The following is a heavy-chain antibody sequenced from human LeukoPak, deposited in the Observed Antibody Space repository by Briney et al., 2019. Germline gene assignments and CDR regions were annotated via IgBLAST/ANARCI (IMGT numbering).Heavy chain of an antibody. CDR1: GFTFSSYA. CDR2: IPYDGSNK. Sequence: GGSMRLSCAASGFTFSSYAMHWVRQAPGKGLEWVAVIPYDGSNKYYADSVKGRFTISRDNSKNTLYLQMNSLRAEDTAVYYCARESRPYYYDSSGYSPWGQETLVTVSS. CDR3: ARESRPYYYDSSGYSP. J-gene: IGHJ5*02. D-gene: IGHD3-22*01. V-gene: IGHV3-30*14.